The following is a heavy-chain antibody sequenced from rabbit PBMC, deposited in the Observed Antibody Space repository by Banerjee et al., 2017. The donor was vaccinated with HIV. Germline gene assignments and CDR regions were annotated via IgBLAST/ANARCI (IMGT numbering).Heavy chain of an antibody. CDR2: ISTGDGIT. Sequence: QSLEESGGGLVQPGGSLTLSCKASGFDFSSYNMGWVRQAPGKGLEWIGCISTGDGITDYASWAKSRSTITRNTNLNTVDLKMTSLTAADTATYFCARGGTSANGYSSLHLWGQGTLVTVS. V-gene: IGHV1S28*01. CDR1: GFDFSSYN. D-gene: IGHD1-1*01. J-gene: IGHJ4*01. CDR3: ARGGTSANGYSSLHL.